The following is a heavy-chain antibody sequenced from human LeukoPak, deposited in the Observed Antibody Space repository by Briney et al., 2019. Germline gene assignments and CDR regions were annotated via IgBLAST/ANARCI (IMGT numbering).Heavy chain of an antibody. D-gene: IGHD4-23*01. J-gene: IGHJ4*02. Sequence: PGGSLRLSCAASGFTFSGYEMNWVRQAPGKGLEGVSYISSTGSTIYYADSVKGRFTISRDNAKNSLYLQMNSLTAEDTAVYYCAREGGLRWADYWGQGTLVTVSS. V-gene: IGHV3-48*03. CDR3: AREGGLRWADY. CDR1: GFTFSGYE. CDR2: ISSTGSTI.